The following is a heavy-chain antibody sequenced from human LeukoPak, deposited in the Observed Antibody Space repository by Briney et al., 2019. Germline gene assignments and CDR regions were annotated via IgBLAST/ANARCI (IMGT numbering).Heavy chain of an antibody. CDR3: ARGRDGYIPFDY. CDR2: IYYSRST. V-gene: IGHV4-59*01. J-gene: IGHJ4*02. D-gene: IGHD5-24*01. CDR1: GGSITSYY. Sequence: PSETLSLTCTVSGGSITSYYWSWIRQPPGKGLEWSGYIYYSRSTNYNPSLKSRVTISVDTSKNHFSLRLSSVTAADTAVYYCARGRDGYIPFDYWGQGTLVTVSS.